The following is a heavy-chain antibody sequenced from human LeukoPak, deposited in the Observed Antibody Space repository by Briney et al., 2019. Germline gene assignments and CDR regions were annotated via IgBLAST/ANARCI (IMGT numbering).Heavy chain of an antibody. J-gene: IGHJ3*02. Sequence: ASVNVSRKSSVYTFTGYYMHWVRQAPGQGLEWMGWINPNSGGTNYAQKFQGRVTMTRDTSISTAYMELSRLRSDDTAVYYCARDRGGSSSWYEGAFDIWGQGTMVTVSS. D-gene: IGHD6-13*01. CDR3: ARDRGGSSSWYEGAFDI. CDR2: INPNSGGT. V-gene: IGHV1-2*02. CDR1: VYTFTGYY.